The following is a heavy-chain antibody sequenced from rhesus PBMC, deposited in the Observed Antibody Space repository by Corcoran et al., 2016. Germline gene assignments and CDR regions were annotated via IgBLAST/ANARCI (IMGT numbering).Heavy chain of an antibody. Sequence: QVQLQESGPGLVKPSETLSLTCTVSGGSISDSYYWNWIRQPPGKGLEGMGRIYGSDGSTNYNPSLKSRVTMSKDTSKNQFSLKLSSVTAADTAVYYCARGLGIWGQGVLVTVSS. J-gene: IGHJ4*01. CDR1: GGSISDSYY. CDR3: ARGLGI. CDR2: IYGSDGST. V-gene: IGHV4-160*01. D-gene: IGHD7-45*01.